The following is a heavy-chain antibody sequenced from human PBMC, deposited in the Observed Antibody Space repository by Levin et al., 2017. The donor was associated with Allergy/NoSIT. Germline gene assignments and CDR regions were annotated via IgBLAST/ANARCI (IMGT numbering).Heavy chain of an antibody. D-gene: IGHD5-12*01. CDR2: IWSDGSNQ. CDR3: ARGKYSGYNYYFDY. V-gene: IGHV3-33*01. Sequence: GESLKISCAASGFTFSTYAMHWVRQAPGKGLEWVAVIWSDGSNQYSVDSVKGRFTISRDNSMSTLYLQMNSLRAEDTAVYYCARGKYSGYNYYFDYWGQGTLVTVSS. CDR1: GFTFSTYA. J-gene: IGHJ4*02.